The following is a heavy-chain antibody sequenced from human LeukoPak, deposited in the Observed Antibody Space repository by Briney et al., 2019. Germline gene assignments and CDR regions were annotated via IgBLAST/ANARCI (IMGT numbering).Heavy chain of an antibody. CDR2: IKQDGSEK. J-gene: IGHJ3*02. V-gene: IGHV3-7*01. D-gene: IGHD5-24*01. Sequence: GGSLRLSCAASGFIFSNFWMSWVRQAPGKGLEWVANIKQDGSEKYYVDSVKGRFTIARDNAKNSLYLQMNSLRAEDTAVYYCARDKHNPGSAFDIWGQGTVLTVSS. CDR1: GFIFSNFW. CDR3: ARDKHNPGSAFDI.